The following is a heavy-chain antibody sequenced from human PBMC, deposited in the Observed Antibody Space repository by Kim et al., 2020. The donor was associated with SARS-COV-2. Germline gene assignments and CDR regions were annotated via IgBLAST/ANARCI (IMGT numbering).Heavy chain of an antibody. CDR3: AKDIRSGRFINWFDP. J-gene: IGHJ5*02. D-gene: IGHD3-10*01. CDR1: GLTFGDYG. V-gene: IGHV3-43*02. CDR2: ISGDGSNT. Sequence: GGSLRLSCAASGLTFGDYGINWVRQGPGKSLEWVSLISGDGSNTYYADSVKGRFTVSRDNSKNSLYLQMNSLRTEDTAWYYCAKDIRSGRFINWFDPWGQGTLFTVS.